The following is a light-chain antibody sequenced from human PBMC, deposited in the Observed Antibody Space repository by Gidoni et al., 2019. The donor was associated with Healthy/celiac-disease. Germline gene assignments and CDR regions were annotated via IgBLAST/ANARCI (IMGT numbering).Light chain of an antibody. CDR3: QPYNSYPYT. CDR1: QSISSW. V-gene: IGKV1-5*03. Sequence: DIQMTQSPSTLSASVGDRVTITCRASQSISSWLAWYQQKPGKAPKLLIYKASSLESGVPSRFSGSGSGTEFTLTISRLQPDDFATYYCQPYNSYPYTFGQGTKLEIK. CDR2: KAS. J-gene: IGKJ2*01.